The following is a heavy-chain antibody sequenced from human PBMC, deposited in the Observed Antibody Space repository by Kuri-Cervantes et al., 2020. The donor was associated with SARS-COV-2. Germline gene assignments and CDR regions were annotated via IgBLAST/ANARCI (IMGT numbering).Heavy chain of an antibody. J-gene: IGHJ4*02. CDR1: GFTFSDYY. CDR2: ISSSGSTI. D-gene: IGHD2-2*01. V-gene: IGHV3-11*04. Sequence: GESLKISCAASGFTFSDYYMSWIRQAPGKGLEWVSYISSSGSTIYYADSVKGRFTISRDNAKNSLYLQMNSLRAEDTAVYYCARSSVPAEFDYWGQGTLLTVSS. CDR3: ARSSVPAEFDY.